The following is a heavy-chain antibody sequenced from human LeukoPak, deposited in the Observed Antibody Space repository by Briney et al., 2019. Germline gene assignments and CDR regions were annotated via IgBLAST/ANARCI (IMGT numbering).Heavy chain of an antibody. J-gene: IGHJ2*01. D-gene: IGHD1-14*01. CDR3: ARDNLHPYWYFDL. CDR1: GFTFSSHS. V-gene: IGHV3-48*02. Sequence: PGGSLRLSCVASGFTFSSHSMNWVSQAPGKGQEWISYISSSSDTMYYADSVKGRFTISRDNAENSLYLQMNSLRDEDTAMYYCARDNLHPYWYFDLWGRGTRVTVSS. CDR2: ISSSSDTM.